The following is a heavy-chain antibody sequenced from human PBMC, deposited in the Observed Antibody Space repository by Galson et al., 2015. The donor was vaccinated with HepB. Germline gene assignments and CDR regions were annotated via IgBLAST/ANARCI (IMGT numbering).Heavy chain of an antibody. J-gene: IGHJ4*02. CDR3: ARDNCSGGSCRPFDY. V-gene: IGHV3-48*02. CDR2: ISSSSSTI. CDR1: GFTFSSYS. D-gene: IGHD2-15*01. Sequence: SLRLSCAASGFTFSSYSMNWVRQAPGKGLEWVSYISSSSSTIYYADSVKGRFTISRDNAKKSLYLQMNSLRDEDTAVYYCARDNCSGGSCRPFDYWGQGTLVTVSS.